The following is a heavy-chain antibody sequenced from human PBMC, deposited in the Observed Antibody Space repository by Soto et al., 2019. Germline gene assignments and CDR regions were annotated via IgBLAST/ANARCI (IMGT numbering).Heavy chain of an antibody. J-gene: IGHJ4*02. CDR2: IYYSGST. CDR1: GGSVSSGSYY. V-gene: IGHV4-39*01. D-gene: IGHD4-17*01. Sequence: SETLSLTCTVSGGSVSSGSYYWGWIRQPPGKGLEWIGTIYYSGSTYYNPSLKSRVTISVDTSKNQFSLKLSSVTAADTAVYYCARQFSVYGDYGRYFDFWGQGTLVTVSS. CDR3: ARQFSVYGDYGRYFDF.